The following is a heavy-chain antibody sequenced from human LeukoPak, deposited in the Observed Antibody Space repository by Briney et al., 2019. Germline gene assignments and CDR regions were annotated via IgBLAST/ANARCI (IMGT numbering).Heavy chain of an antibody. Sequence: GGALRLSCAASGFTFSSYSMHWVRQAPGKGVEGVSSISSSSTYIYYADSVRGRFTISRDNAKHSLYLQMNSLRDEDTAVYYCARDPYSGGYGAYYYYYMDVWGKGTTVTVSS. J-gene: IGHJ6*03. V-gene: IGHV3-21*01. CDR1: GFTFSSYS. CDR3: ARDPYSGGYGAYYYYYMDV. CDR2: ISSSSTYI. D-gene: IGHD6-19*01.